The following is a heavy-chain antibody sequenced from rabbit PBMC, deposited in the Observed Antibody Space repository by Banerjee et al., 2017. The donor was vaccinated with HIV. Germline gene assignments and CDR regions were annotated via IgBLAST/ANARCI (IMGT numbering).Heavy chain of an antibody. CDR1: GIDFSSYYR. V-gene: IGHV1S43*01. D-gene: IGHD6-1*01. Sequence: QQQLEESGGGLVKPGGTLTLTCKASGIDFSSYYRMCWVRQAPGRGLELIACIYTTSGSTWYASWVNGRFTISRSTSLNTVDLQMTSLTAADTATYFCARDAGYADYGYAGMFKLWGPGTLVTVS. CDR3: ARDAGYADYGYAGMFKL. CDR2: IYTTSGST. J-gene: IGHJ4*01.